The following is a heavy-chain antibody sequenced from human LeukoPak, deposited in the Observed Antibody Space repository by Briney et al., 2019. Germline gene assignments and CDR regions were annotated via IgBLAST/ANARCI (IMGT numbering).Heavy chain of an antibody. J-gene: IGHJ4*02. CDR3: ARHSRYSASYYPFDY. V-gene: IGHV4-59*08. D-gene: IGHD1-26*01. CDR1: GGSISSYY. CDR2: IYYSGST. Sequence: SETLSLTCAVSGGSISSYYWSWVRQPPGKGLEWIGYIYYSGSTNYNPSLKSRVTISVDTSKTQFSLKLRSVTAADTAVYYCARHSRYSASYYPFDYWGQGTLVTVSS.